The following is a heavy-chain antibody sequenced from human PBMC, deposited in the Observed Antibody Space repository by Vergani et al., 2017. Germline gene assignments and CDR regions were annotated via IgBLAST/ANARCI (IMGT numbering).Heavy chain of an antibody. D-gene: IGHD1-26*01. V-gene: IGHV3-48*03. CDR3: ARDEEATNY. J-gene: IGHJ4*02. Sequence: EVQLVESGGGLVQPGGSLRLSCAASGFIFSSYEMNWVRQAPGKGLEWVSYISSSSSTIYYADSVKGRFTISRDNAKNSLYLQMNGMRAEDTAVYYCARDEEATNYGGQGTLVTVSS. CDR2: ISSSSSTI. CDR1: GFIFSSYE.